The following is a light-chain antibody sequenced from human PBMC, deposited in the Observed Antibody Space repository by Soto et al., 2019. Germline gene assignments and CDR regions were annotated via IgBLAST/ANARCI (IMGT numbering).Light chain of an antibody. CDR1: QSVSSSY. CDR2: GAS. J-gene: IGKJ4*01. V-gene: IGKV3-20*01. CDR3: QQYGSSPLT. Sequence: DIVLTQSPGTLSLSPGERATLSCRASQSVSSSYLAWYQQKPGQAPRLLIYGASSRATGIPDRFSGSGSGTDFTLTISRLEPEDFAVYYCQQYGSSPLTLGGGTKVDIK.